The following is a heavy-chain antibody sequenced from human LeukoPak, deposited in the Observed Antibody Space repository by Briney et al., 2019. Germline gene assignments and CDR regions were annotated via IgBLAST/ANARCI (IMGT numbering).Heavy chain of an antibody. Sequence: PSETLSLTCTVSGGSIRSYYWSWIRQPPGKGLGGMGYIYYSGSTNYNRSLKSRVTISVDTSKTQLPLKLRSVTAADTAVYYCARGNGSGSYYKPYYYYGMDVWGQGTTVTVSS. J-gene: IGHJ6*02. V-gene: IGHV4-59*01. CDR3: ARGNGSGSYYKPYYYYGMDV. D-gene: IGHD3-10*01. CDR1: GGSIRSYY. CDR2: IYYSGST.